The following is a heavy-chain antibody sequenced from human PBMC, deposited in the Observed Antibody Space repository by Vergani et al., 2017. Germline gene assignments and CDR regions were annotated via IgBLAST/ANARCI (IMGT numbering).Heavy chain of an antibody. Sequence: EVQLLESGGGLVQPGGSLILSCTASGFTFQAFAFHWARQVSGRGLEWVSGIDRNYGVKNGNSFEGRFSISRDNAKKAVFLQMNNLRHEDTALYFCVKDNDYDADGPFDLWGRGTLVTVSS. V-gene: IGHV3-9*01. CDR3: VKDNDYDADGPFDL. J-gene: IGHJ2*01. CDR2: IDRNYGVK. CDR1: GFTFQAFA. D-gene: IGHD3-16*01.